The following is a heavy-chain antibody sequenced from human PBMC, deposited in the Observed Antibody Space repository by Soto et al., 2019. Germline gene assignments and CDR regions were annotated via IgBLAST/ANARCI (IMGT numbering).Heavy chain of an antibody. CDR1: GYTFTSYY. Sequence: QVQLVQSGAEVKKPGASVKVSCKASGYTFTSYYMHWVRQAPGQGLEWMGIINPSGGSTSYAQKFQGRVTMTRDTSTSTVYMELSSLRSEDTAVYYCVLQGYDFYRFDPWGQGTLVTVSS. J-gene: IGHJ5*02. D-gene: IGHD3-3*01. CDR3: VLQGYDFYRFDP. CDR2: INPSGGST. V-gene: IGHV1-46*01.